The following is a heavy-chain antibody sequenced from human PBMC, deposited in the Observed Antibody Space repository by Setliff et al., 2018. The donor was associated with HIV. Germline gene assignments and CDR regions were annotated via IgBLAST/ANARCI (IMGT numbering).Heavy chain of an antibody. Sequence: ASVKVSCKASGFTFSKSAIHWVCQAPGQRLELMAWINAANGHAKYSQKFQGRVTITRDTSATIAYMELSSLTPEDTALYFCARTDYDSGKSVLDSWGQGTLVTVS. CDR1: GFTFSKSA. J-gene: IGHJ5*01. CDR3: ARTDYDSGKSVLDS. D-gene: IGHD3-10*01. CDR2: INAANGHA. V-gene: IGHV1-3*01.